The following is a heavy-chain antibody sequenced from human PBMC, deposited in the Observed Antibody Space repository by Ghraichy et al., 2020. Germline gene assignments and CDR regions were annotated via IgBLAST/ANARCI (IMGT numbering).Heavy chain of an antibody. D-gene: IGHD2-2*01. V-gene: IGHV3-23*01. CDR2: ISDGGGRT. CDR1: GFTFSSYA. CDR3: AKVRGGLYCTSTTCPYMDV. Sequence: GSLRLSCAASGFTFSSYAMSWVRQAPRKGLEWVSTISDGGGRTYYADSVRGRFTISRDNSKNTLYLQMNSLRAEDTAVFYCAKVRGGLYCTSTTCPYMDVWGKGTTVTVSS. J-gene: IGHJ6*03.